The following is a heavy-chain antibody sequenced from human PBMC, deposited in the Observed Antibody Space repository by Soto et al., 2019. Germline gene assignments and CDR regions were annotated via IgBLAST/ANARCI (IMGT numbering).Heavy chain of an antibody. D-gene: IGHD2-21*02. CDR3: ARGHKYGGNSDAFEF. Sequence: QVHLVQSGAEVKKPGSSVKVSCKASGLTFSSSTLTWVRQVPGQGPEWMGGIIPFFSSVNYAQKFQDRVTITADVSTSTTYMELRSLRSEDTAVYYCARGHKYGGNSDAFEFWGQGTVVTVSS. V-gene: IGHV1-69*12. J-gene: IGHJ3*01. CDR1: GLTFSSST. CDR2: IIPFFSSV.